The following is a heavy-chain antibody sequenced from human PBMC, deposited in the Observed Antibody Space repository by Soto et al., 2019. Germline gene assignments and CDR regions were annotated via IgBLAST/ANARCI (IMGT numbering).Heavy chain of an antibody. D-gene: IGHD6-13*01. V-gene: IGHV4-4*07. Sequence: PSETLSLTCTVSGGSISSYYWSWIRQPAGKGLEWIGRIYTSGSTNYNPSLKSRVTMSVDTSKNQFSLKLSSVTAADTVVYYCARDTRSSWYGFAVANWLDPWGQGTQVT. CDR2: IYTSGST. CDR1: GGSISSYY. J-gene: IGHJ5*02. CDR3: ARDTRSSWYGFAVANWLDP.